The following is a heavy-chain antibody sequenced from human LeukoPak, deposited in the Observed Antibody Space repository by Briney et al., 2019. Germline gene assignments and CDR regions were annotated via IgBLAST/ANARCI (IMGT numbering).Heavy chain of an antibody. CDR1: GYTFTGYY. J-gene: IGHJ4*02. CDR2: INPKSGGT. Sequence: GASVKVSCKASGYTFTGYYMQWVRQAPGQGLEWMGWINPKSGGTNYALKFQVRVTMTRDTSISTAYMELSRLNSDDTAVYYCARGRHCSGGSCYLDYWSQGTLVTVSS. CDR3: ARGRHCSGGSCYLDY. V-gene: IGHV1-2*02. D-gene: IGHD2-15*01.